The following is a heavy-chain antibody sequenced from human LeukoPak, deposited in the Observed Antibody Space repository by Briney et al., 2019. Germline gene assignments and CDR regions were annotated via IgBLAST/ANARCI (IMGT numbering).Heavy chain of an antibody. V-gene: IGHV3-7*01. Sequence: GGSLRLACAASGFTFSSYWMSWVRQSPGKGLEWVANIKQDGSETYYVDSVKGRFTIFRDNSKNSLYLQMNSLRVEDTAVYYCARDSPYSARGQPTDYWGQGTLVTVSS. CDR2: IKQDGSET. D-gene: IGHD3-10*01. CDR1: GFTFSSYW. CDR3: ARDSPYSARGQPTDY. J-gene: IGHJ4*02.